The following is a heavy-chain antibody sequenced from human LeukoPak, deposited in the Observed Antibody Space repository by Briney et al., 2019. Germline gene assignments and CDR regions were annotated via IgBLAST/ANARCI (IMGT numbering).Heavy chain of an antibody. D-gene: IGHD4-17*01. CDR2: MNPNSGNT. Sequence: GASVKVSCKASGYTFTSYDINWMRQATGQGLEWMGWMNPNSGNTGYAQKFQGRVNMTRNTYISTAYMELSSLRSEDTAVYYCARGSDYGDHNWFDPWGQGTLVTVSS. CDR1: GYTFTSYD. CDR3: ARGSDYGDHNWFDP. J-gene: IGHJ5*02. V-gene: IGHV1-8*01.